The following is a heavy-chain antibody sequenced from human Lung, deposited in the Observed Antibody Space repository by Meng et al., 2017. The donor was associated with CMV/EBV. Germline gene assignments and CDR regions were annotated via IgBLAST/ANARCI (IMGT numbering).Heavy chain of an antibody. CDR2: INPNNGDT. CDR3: ARKELSISADRFIEYWYFDL. D-gene: IGHD6-13*01. J-gene: IGHJ2*01. V-gene: IGHV1-2*02. Sequence: ASVKVSXKASGYTFTDYYMHWVRQAPGQGLEWMGWINPNNGDTKYARKFQGRVTVTRDTSLNTAYVELSRLRSDDTAVYYCARKELSISADRFIEYWYFDLWRRGTXVTVSS. CDR1: GYTFTDYY.